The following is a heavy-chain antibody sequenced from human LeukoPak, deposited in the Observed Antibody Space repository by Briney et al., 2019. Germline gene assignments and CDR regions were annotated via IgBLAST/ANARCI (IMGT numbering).Heavy chain of an antibody. CDR2: ISAYNGNT. CDR1: GYTFTSYG. Sequence: ASVKVSCKASGYTFTSYGISWVRQAPGQGLEWMGWISAYNGNTNYAQKLQGRVTMTTDTSTSTAYMELRSLRSDDTAVYYCAGDLPDLSGYDSSGTFDYWGQGTLVTVSS. V-gene: IGHV1-18*01. J-gene: IGHJ4*02. CDR3: AGDLPDLSGYDSSGTFDY. D-gene: IGHD5-12*01.